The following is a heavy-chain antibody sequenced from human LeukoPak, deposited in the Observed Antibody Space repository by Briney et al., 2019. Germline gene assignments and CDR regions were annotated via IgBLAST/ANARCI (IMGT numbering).Heavy chain of an antibody. CDR1: GFFFSPYT. Sequence: PGGSLRLSCAASGFFFSPYTMNWVRQAPGKGLEWVSYISSSSGTIYYADSVKGRFTISRDNAKNSLYLQMNSLRAEDTAVYYCAIITGTTADAFDIWGQGTMVTVSS. V-gene: IGHV3-48*01. D-gene: IGHD1-20*01. CDR3: AIITGTTADAFDI. J-gene: IGHJ3*02. CDR2: ISSSSGTI.